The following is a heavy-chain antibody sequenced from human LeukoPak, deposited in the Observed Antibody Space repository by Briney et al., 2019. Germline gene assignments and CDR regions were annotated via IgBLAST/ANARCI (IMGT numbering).Heavy chain of an antibody. Sequence: GGSLRLSCAASGFTFSSYWMSWVRQAPGKGLEWVANIKQDGSEKYYVDSVKGRFTTSRDNAKNSLYLQMNSLRAEDTAVYYCARSTDFWSGYYTVFDYWGQGTLVTVSS. V-gene: IGHV3-7*01. CDR1: GFTFSSYW. D-gene: IGHD3-3*01. CDR3: ARSTDFWSGYYTVFDY. CDR2: IKQDGSEK. J-gene: IGHJ4*02.